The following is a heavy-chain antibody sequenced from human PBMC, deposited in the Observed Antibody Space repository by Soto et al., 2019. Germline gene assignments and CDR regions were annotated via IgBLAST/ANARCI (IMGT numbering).Heavy chain of an antibody. CDR2: VYYSGTT. D-gene: IGHD4-17*01. Sequence: SETLSLTCSVSGGSVSNKTYYWSWIRQPPGKRLEWIGYVYYSGTTNYNPSLKGRVTISVDLSKNQFSLRLSSVTTAHTALYYCARTTAVPNTLRSRYFFDYWGQGTLVTVSS. CDR3: ARTTAVPNTLRSRYFFDY. V-gene: IGHV4-61*01. J-gene: IGHJ4*02. CDR1: GGSVSNKTYY.